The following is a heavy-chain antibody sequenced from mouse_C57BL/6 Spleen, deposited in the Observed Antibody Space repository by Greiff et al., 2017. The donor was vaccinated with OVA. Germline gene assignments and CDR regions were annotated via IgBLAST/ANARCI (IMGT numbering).Heavy chain of an antibody. D-gene: IGHD1-1*01. J-gene: IGHJ2*01. CDR3: ASFITTVLDY. Sequence: VQLKESGPELVKPGASVKISCKASGYSFTGYYMNWVKQSPEKSLEWIGEINPSTGGTTYNQKFKAKATLTVDKSSSTAYMQLKSLTSEDSAVYYCASFITTVLDYWGQGTTLTVSS. V-gene: IGHV1-42*01. CDR2: INPSTGGT. CDR1: GYSFTGYY.